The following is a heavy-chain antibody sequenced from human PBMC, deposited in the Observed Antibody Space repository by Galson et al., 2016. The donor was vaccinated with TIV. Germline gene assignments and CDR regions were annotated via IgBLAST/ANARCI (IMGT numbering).Heavy chain of an antibody. Sequence: SETLSLTCIVSGGSISSNRYYWGWIRQPAGKGLEWIGSVDYSGNIYYNPSIKSRVTMSVDTSQKQLSLKLNSVTAADTAVYYCARGGLTGVGYYYYYDIDVWGQGTTVTVSS. CDR1: GGSISSNRYY. J-gene: IGHJ6*02. V-gene: IGHV4-39*07. D-gene: IGHD7-27*01. CDR3: ARGGLTGVGYYYYYDIDV. CDR2: VDYSGNI.